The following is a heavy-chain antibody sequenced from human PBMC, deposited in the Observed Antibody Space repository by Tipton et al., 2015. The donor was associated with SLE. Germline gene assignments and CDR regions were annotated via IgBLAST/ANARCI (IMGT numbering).Heavy chain of an antibody. CDR2: ISTSGSTI. Sequence: GLVKPSETLSLSCKVSGDSISGGYYWGWVRQSPGKGLEWISYISTSGSTIYYADSVKGRFTISRANSKNSLYLQMDSLRAEDTAVYYCARDIRGPKTGDFDAFDLWGHGTMVTVSS. CDR1: GDSISGGYY. D-gene: IGHD7-27*01. V-gene: IGHV3-11*04. CDR3: ARDIRGPKTGDFDAFDL. J-gene: IGHJ3*01.